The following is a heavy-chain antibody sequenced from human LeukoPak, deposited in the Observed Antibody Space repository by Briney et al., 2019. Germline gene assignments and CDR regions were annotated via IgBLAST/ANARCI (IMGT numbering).Heavy chain of an antibody. D-gene: IGHD6-19*01. CDR3: ARADSSGWSYLDY. V-gene: IGHV3-23*01. J-gene: IGHJ4*02. CDR1: GFTFSSYA. Sequence: GSLGLSCAASGFTFSSYALSWVRQAPGKGLEWVSAISGSGGSTYYADSVKGRFTISRDNSKNTLYLQMNSLRAEDTAVYYCARADSSGWSYLDYWGQGTLVTVSS. CDR2: ISGSGGST.